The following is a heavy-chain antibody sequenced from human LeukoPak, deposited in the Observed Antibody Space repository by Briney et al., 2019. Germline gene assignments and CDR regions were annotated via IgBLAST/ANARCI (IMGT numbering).Heavy chain of an antibody. J-gene: IGHJ4*02. Sequence: PGGSLRLSCSTSGFSFSYYVMHWVRQAPGKGLEWVAGLSYDGRNTYFADSVKGRFTISRDNSKNTLYLQMNSLRVEDTAVYFCARAEFSSSWFHFDHWGQGTLVTVSS. CDR1: GFSFSYYV. CDR3: ARAEFSSSWFHFDH. CDR2: LSYDGRNT. D-gene: IGHD6-13*01. V-gene: IGHV3-30*03.